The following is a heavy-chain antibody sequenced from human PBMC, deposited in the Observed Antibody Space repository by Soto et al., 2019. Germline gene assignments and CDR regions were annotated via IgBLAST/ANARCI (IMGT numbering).Heavy chain of an antibody. CDR2: ISWNSGSI. CDR3: AKAVDYIWGSYPTRGYYFDY. D-gene: IGHD3-16*02. CDR1: GFTFDDYA. Sequence: EVQLVESGGGLVQPGRSLRLSCAASGFTFDDYAMQWVRQAPGKGLEWVSGISWNSGSIGYADSVKGRFTISRDNTKNYRHLQMDSLRAEDTSLYYCAKAVDYIWGSYPTRGYYFDYWGQGTLVTVSS. V-gene: IGHV3-9*01. J-gene: IGHJ4*02.